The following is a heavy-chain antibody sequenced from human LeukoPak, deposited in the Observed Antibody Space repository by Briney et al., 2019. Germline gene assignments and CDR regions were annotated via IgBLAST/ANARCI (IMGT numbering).Heavy chain of an antibody. V-gene: IGHV3-11*01. Sequence: PGGSLRLSCAASGFTFSDHYMSWIRQAPGKGLEWVSYISSSGRTTYYADSVKGRFTISRDNVKGSLYLQMNSLRAEDTAVYYCARLSPYYNMDVWGKGSTVTVSS. CDR2: ISSSGRTT. J-gene: IGHJ6*03. CDR1: GFTFSDHY. CDR3: ARLSPYYNMDV.